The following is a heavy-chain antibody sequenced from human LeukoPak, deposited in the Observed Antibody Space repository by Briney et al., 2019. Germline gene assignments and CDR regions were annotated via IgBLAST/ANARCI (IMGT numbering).Heavy chain of an antibody. CDR1: GGSISSGGYY. J-gene: IGHJ3*02. CDR3: ARVQRVAQVFDI. V-gene: IGHV4-31*03. CDR2: IYYSGST. Sequence: SQTLSLTCTVSGGSISSGGYYWSWLRQHPGKGLEWIGYIYYSGSTYYNPSLKSRVTISVDTSKNQFSLKLSSVTAADTAVYYCARVQRVAQVFDIWGQGTMVTVSS.